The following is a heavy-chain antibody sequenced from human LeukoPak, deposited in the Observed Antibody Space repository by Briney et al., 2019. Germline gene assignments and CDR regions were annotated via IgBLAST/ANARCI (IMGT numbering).Heavy chain of an antibody. D-gene: IGHD1-1*01. J-gene: IGHJ4*02. V-gene: IGHV4-34*01. Sequence: SETLSLTCTVSGGSISSYYWSWIRQPPGKGLERIGDINHSGSTNYNPSLKSRVTISVDTSKNQFSLNLSSVTAADTAVYYCATNWNLDYWGQGTLVTVSS. CDR2: INHSGST. CDR3: ATNWNLDY. CDR1: GGSISSYY.